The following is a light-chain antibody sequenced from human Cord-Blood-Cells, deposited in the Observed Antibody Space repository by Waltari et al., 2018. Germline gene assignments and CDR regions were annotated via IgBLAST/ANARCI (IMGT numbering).Light chain of an antibody. J-gene: IGLJ1*01. Sequence: QSALTQPASASGSPGQSITISCTGTSRDVPGLNYLSWYQQHPGKAPKLMIYDVSNRPSGVSNRFSGSKSGNTASLTISGLQAEDEADYYCSSYTSSSTYVFGTGTKVTVL. V-gene: IGLV2-14*01. CDR2: DVS. CDR1: SRDVPGLNY. CDR3: SSYTSSSTYV.